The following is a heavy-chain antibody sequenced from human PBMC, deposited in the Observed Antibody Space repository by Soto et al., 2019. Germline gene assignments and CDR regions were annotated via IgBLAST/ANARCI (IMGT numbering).Heavy chain of an antibody. D-gene: IGHD5-18*01. CDR3: ARIGYPAGRSQAFDI. CDR1: GFSLSTSGMC. CDR2: IDWDDDK. J-gene: IGHJ3*02. V-gene: IGHV2-70*01. Sequence: ESGPTLVNPTQTLTLTCTFSGFSLSTSGMCVSWIRQPPGKALEWLALIDWDDDKYYSTSLKTRLTISKDTSKNQVVLTMTNMDPVDTATYYCARIGYPAGRSQAFDIWGQGTMVTVSS.